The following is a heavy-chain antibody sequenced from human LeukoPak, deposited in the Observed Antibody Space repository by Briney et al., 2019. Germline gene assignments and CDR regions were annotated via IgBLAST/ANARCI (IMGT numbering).Heavy chain of an antibody. J-gene: IGHJ5*02. V-gene: IGHV3-74*01. CDR2: INSDGSST. Sequence: GGSLRLSCEASGFTFSSYWMHWVRQAPGKGLVWVSRINSDGSSTSYADSVKGRFTISRDNAKNTLYLQTNSLRAEDTAVYYCARDFRDIVVVPAASGYNWFGPWGQGTLVTVSS. D-gene: IGHD2-2*01. CDR1: GFTFSSYW. CDR3: ARDFRDIVVVPAASGYNWFGP.